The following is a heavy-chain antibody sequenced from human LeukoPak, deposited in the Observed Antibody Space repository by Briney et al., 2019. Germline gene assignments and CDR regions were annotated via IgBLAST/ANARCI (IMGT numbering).Heavy chain of an antibody. V-gene: IGHV3-48*01. CDR2: ISSSSSTI. CDR3: AKAIVRGVIALGYY. CDR1: GFTFSSYS. J-gene: IGHJ4*02. D-gene: IGHD3-10*01. Sequence: PGGSLRLSCAASGFTFSSYSMNWVRQAPGKGLEWVSYISSSSSTIYYADSVEGRFTISRDNSKNTLYLQMNSLRAEDTAVYYCAKAIVRGVIALGYYWGQGTLVTVSS.